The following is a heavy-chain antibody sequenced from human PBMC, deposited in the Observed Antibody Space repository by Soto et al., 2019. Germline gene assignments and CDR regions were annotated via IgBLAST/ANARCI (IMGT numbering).Heavy chain of an antibody. V-gene: IGHV3-21*01. CDR3: ARGCSSASCYYY. J-gene: IGHJ4*02. D-gene: IGHD2-2*01. CDR2: VSFRGDI. CDR1: GFMFSSYT. Sequence: VGSLRLSWTASGFMFSSYTMNWVRQAPGKGLEWVSSVSFRGDIYYADSLEGRFTISRDDAKNSLYLQMNSLRAEDTAVYYCARGCSSASCYYYWGQGTLVTVSS.